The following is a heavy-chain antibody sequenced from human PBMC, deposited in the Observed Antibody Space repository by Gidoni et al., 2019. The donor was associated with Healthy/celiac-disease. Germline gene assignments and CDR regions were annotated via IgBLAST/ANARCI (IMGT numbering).Heavy chain of an antibody. CDR3: ARVGVTTEG. D-gene: IGHD4-4*01. J-gene: IGHJ4*02. CDR1: GGTFSSYA. Sequence: QVQLVQSGAEVTKPGSSVKVSCKASGGTFSSYAISWGRQAPGQGLAWMGGIIPCFGKANDAKKFQGRVTITADESTSTAYMGLSGLGSEDTAVYYCARVGVTTEGWGQGTLVTVSS. V-gene: IGHV1-69*01. CDR2: IIPCFGKA.